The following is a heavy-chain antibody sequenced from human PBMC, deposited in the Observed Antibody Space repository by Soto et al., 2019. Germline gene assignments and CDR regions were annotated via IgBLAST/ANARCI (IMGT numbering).Heavy chain of an antibody. CDR2: IKQDGSEK. CDR1: GFTFSSYW. D-gene: IGHD6-13*01. J-gene: IGHJ6*03. CDR3: ARGAAGGKYYYYYMDV. Sequence: GGSLRLSCAASGFTFSSYWMSWVRQAPGKGLEWVANIKQDGSEKYYVDSVKGRFTISRDNAKNSLYLQMNSLRAEDTAVYYCARGAAGGKYYYYYMDVWGKGTTVTVSS. V-gene: IGHV3-7*01.